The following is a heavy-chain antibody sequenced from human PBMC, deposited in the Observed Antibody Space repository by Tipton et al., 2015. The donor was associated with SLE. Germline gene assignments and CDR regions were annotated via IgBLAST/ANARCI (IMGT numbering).Heavy chain of an antibody. J-gene: IGHJ2*01. V-gene: IGHV1-46*01. CDR1: GYAFTNYY. CDR2: INPSGGST. CDR3: ARGGGYGDAYWYFDL. Sequence: QVQLVQSGAEVKKPGASVRVSCRASGYAFTNYYLHWVRQAPGQGLEWMGIINPSGGSTNYAQDFEGRVSVTSDTSTSTIYMELSRLRSEDTAVYYCARGGGYGDAYWYFDLWGRGTLVTVSS. D-gene: IGHD4-17*01.